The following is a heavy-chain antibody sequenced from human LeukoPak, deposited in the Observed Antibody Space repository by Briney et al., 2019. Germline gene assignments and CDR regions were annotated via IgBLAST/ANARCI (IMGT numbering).Heavy chain of an antibody. CDR3: ERHRGSAWSSDHPRFDF. CDR2: SHNRGGT. V-gene: IGHV4-59*08. CDR1: GGSIRSYC. D-gene: IGHD6-13*01. J-gene: IGHJ4*02. Sequence: KSSETLSLTCIVTGGSIRSYCWSWIRPPPRQGLEWNGFSHNRGGTNYNRSLKSRHTLALDTSKKHFSPKLNSVTGADTAVYFCERHRGSAWSSDHPRFDFWGQGTLVTVSS.